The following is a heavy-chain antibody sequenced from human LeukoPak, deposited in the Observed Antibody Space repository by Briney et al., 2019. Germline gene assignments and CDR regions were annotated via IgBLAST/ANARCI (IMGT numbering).Heavy chain of an antibody. D-gene: IGHD3-22*01. CDR1: GYTFTSYG. V-gene: IGHV1-18*01. CDR2: ISAYNGNT. J-gene: IGHJ3*02. CDR3: ARITGYDSSGYYRRRLDAFDI. Sequence: ASVKVSCKASGYTFTSYGINWVPQAPGQGLEWMGWISAYNGNTKHAQKLQGRVTMTTDTSTSTAYMELSSLRSEDTAVYYCARITGYDSSGYYRRRLDAFDIWGQGTMVTVSS.